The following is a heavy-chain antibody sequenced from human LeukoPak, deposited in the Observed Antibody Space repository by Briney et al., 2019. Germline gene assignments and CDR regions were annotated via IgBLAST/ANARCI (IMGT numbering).Heavy chain of an antibody. CDR3: ARILKQWLVFPDY. CDR1: GFTFSSYA. CDR2: IYYCGST. D-gene: IGHD6-19*01. J-gene: IGHJ4*02. Sequence: GSLRLSCAASGFTFSSYAMSWIREPPGKGLEWIGSIYYCGSTYYNPSLKSRVTISVDTSKNQFSLKLSSVTAADTAVYYCARILKQWLVFPDYWGQGTLVTVSS. V-gene: IGHV4-39*01.